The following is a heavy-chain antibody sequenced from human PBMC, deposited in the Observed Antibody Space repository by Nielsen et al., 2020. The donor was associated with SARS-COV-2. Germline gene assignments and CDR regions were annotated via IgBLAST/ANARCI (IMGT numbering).Heavy chain of an antibody. J-gene: IGHJ6*02. V-gene: IGHV1-2*02. CDR2: INPNSGGT. CDR3: ARVVVVVAATNYYYGMDV. Sequence: WVRQAPGQGLEWMGWINPNSGGTNYAQKFQGRVTMTRDTSISTAYMELSRLRSDDTAVYYCARVVVVVAATNYYYGMDVWGQGTTVTVSS. D-gene: IGHD2-15*01.